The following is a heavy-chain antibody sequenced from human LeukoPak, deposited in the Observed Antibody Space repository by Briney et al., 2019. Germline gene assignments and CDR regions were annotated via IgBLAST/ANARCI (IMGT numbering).Heavy chain of an antibody. V-gene: IGHV3-23*01. D-gene: IGHD6-13*01. J-gene: IGHJ2*01. CDR3: AKGSSTYSITSYWYFDL. Sequence: GGSLRLSCTASGFTFSSYAMSWVRQAPGKGLEWVSSISATGGSTYYADSVKSRSTISRDNSKNTLYLQMNSLRAEDTAVYYCAKGSSTYSITSYWYFDLWGRGTLVTVSS. CDR1: GFTFSSYA. CDR2: ISATGGST.